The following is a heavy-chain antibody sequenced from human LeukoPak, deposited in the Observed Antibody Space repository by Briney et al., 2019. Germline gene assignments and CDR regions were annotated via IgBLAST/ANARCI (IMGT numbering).Heavy chain of an antibody. D-gene: IGHD6-6*01. CDR3: ARDRLIAARHDPNWFDP. V-gene: IGHV3-7*01. CDR1: GFTFSSYA. CDR2: IKQDGSEK. Sequence: GGSLRLSCGASGFTFSSYAMSWVRQAPGKGLEWVANIKQDGSEKYYVDSVKGRFTISRDNAKNSLYLQMNSLRAEDTGVYYCARDRLIAARHDPNWFDPWGQGTLVTVSS. J-gene: IGHJ5*02.